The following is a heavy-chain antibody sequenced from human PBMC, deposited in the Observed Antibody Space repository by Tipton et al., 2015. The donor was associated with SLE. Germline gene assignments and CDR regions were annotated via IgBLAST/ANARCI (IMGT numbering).Heavy chain of an antibody. J-gene: IGHJ4*02. Sequence: TLSLTCTVSGGSISSDDYYWTWIRQHPGKGLEWIGHMSYSGSTYYNPSLKSRITISVDTSKNHFSLKLSSVTAADTAVYYCARGGLGGYDYFDHWGQGTLVTVSS. D-gene: IGHD5-12*01. CDR2: MSYSGST. CDR1: GGSISSDDYY. CDR3: ARGGLGGYDYFDH. V-gene: IGHV4-31*03.